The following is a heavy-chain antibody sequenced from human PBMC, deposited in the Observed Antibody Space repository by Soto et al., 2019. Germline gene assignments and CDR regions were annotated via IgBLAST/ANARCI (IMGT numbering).Heavy chain of an antibody. J-gene: IGHJ2*01. CDR1: GFTFSSYA. V-gene: IGHV3-30-3*01. Sequence: QVQLVESGGGVVQPGRSLRLSCAASGFTFSSYAMHWVRQAPGKGLEWVAVISYDGSNKYYADSVKGRFTISRDNSKNTLYLQMNSLRAEDTAVYYCARDHGGWYFHRYFDLWGRGTLVTVSS. CDR2: ISYDGSNK. CDR3: ARDHGGWYFHRYFDL. D-gene: IGHD6-19*01.